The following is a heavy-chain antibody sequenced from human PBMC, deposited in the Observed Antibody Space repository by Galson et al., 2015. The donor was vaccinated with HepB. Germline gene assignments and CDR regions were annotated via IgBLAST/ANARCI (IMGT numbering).Heavy chain of an antibody. D-gene: IGHD4-17*01. Sequence: SLRLSCAASGFTFSSYAMHWVRQAPGKGLEWVAVISYDGSNKYYADSVKGRFTISRDNSKNTLYLQMNSLRAEDTAVYYCARDAWFGDYGDYVFVYWGQGTLVTVSS. CDR1: GFTFSSYA. J-gene: IGHJ4*02. V-gene: IGHV3-30*04. CDR3: ARDAWFGDYGDYVFVY. CDR2: ISYDGSNK.